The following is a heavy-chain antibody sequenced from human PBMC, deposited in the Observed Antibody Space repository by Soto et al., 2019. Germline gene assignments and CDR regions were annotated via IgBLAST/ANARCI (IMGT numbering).Heavy chain of an antibody. CDR3: ARSRGGYFDY. D-gene: IGHD3-16*01. V-gene: IGHV4-59*01. CDR2: IYYSGST. J-gene: IGHJ4*02. Sequence: QVQLQESGPGLVKPSETLSLTCTVSGGSISSYYWSWIRQPPGKGLEWIGYIYYSGSTNYNPSLKRRVTISVDTSKTLFSRELSSVPAADTAGDSCARSRGGYFDYWGQGTLVTVSS. CDR1: GGSISSYY.